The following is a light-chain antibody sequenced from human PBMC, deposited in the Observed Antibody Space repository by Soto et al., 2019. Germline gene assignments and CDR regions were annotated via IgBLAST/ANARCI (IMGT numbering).Light chain of an antibody. V-gene: IGLV2-18*01. CDR1: TTDIDNYDS. Sequence: QSVLTEPPSESGSPGQSVTISCTATTTDIDNYDSVSWYQQAPGTAPKLIIYAVNNRPSGAPDRFSGSTSGNTASLTISGLHAEDETDYFCSLYASNGSLIFGPGTEVTGL. J-gene: IGLJ1*01. CDR2: AVN. CDR3: SLYASNGSLI.